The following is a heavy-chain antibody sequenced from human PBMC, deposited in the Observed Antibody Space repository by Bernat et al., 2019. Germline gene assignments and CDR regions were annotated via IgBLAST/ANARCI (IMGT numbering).Heavy chain of an antibody. CDR1: GFTFGDYA. Sequence: EVQLVESGGGLVKPGRSLRLSCTASGFTFGDYAMSWFRQAPGKGLEWVGFIRSKAYGGTTEYAASVKGRFTISRADSKSIAYLQMNSLKTEDTAVYYCTRGRFLEWLSTPYYFDYWGQGTLVTVSS. V-gene: IGHV3-49*05. D-gene: IGHD3-3*01. J-gene: IGHJ4*02. CDR2: IRSKAYGGTT. CDR3: TRGRFLEWLSTPYYFDY.